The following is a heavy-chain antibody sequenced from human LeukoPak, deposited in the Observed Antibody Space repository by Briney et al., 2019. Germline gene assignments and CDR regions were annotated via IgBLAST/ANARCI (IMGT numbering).Heavy chain of an antibody. Sequence: PGGSLRLSCAASGFTFSSYGMHWVRQAPGKGLEWVAFIRYDGSNKYYADSVKGRFTISRDNSKNTLYLQMNSLRAEDTAVYYCAKSARLYCSGGSCYYFDYWGQGTLVTVSS. V-gene: IGHV3-30*02. CDR2: IRYDGSNK. J-gene: IGHJ4*02. CDR3: AKSARLYCSGGSCYYFDY. D-gene: IGHD2-15*01. CDR1: GFTFSSYG.